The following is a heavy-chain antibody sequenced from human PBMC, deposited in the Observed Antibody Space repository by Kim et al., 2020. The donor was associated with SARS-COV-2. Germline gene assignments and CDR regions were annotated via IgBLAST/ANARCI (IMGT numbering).Heavy chain of an antibody. J-gene: IGHJ4*02. D-gene: IGHD3-10*01. CDR3: ARGRMVRRLYYFDY. Sequence: GGSLRLSCAASGFTFSSYAMHWVRQAPGKGLEYVSAISSNGGSTYYANSVKGRFTISRDNSKNTLYLQMGSLRAEDMALYYCARGRMVRRLYYFDYWGQG. V-gene: IGHV3-64*01. CDR1: GFTFSSYA. CDR2: ISSNGGST.